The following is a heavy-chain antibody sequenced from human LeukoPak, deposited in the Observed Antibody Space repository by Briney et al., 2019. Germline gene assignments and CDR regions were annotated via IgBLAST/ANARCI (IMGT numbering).Heavy chain of an antibody. V-gene: IGHV5-51*01. D-gene: IGHD2-2*02. Sequence: GESLKISCKGSGYSFTSYWIGWVRQMPGKGLEWMGIIYPGDSDTRYSPSFQGHVTISADKSISTAYLQWSSLKASDTAMYYCARYIAARPYYFDYWGQGTLVTVSS. CDR3: ARYIAARPYYFDY. J-gene: IGHJ4*02. CDR1: GYSFTSYW. CDR2: IYPGDSDT.